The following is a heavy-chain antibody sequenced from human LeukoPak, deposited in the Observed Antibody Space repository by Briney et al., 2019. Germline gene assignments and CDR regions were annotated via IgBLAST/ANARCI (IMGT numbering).Heavy chain of an antibody. V-gene: IGHV1-3*01. CDR3: ARGMSGYDYDIDY. J-gene: IGHJ4*02. CDR1: GYTFTSYA. Sequence: EASVKVSCKASGYTFTSYAMHWVRQAPGQRLEWMGWINAGNGNTKYSQKFQGRVTITRDTSASTAYMELSSLRSEDTAVYYCARGMSGYDYDIDYWGQGTLVTVSS. CDR2: INAGNGNT. D-gene: IGHD5-12*01.